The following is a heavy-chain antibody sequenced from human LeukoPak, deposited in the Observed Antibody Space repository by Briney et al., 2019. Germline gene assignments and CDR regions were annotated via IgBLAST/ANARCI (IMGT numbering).Heavy chain of an antibody. CDR2: ISGSGGST. J-gene: IGHJ3*02. CDR3: ARGGSYLSAFDI. D-gene: IGHD1-26*01. Sequence: GGSLRLSCAASGFTFSSYAMSWVRQAPGKGLEWVSAISGSGGSTYYADSVKGRFTISRDNPKNTLYLQMNSLRAEDTAVYYCARGGSYLSAFDIWGQGTMVTVSS. CDR1: GFTFSSYA. V-gene: IGHV3-23*01.